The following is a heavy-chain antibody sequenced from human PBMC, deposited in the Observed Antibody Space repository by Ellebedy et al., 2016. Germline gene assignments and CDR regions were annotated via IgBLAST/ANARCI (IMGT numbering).Heavy chain of an antibody. CDR2: INPSDGST. CDR3: ARGFCTSSSCSVAENFQH. J-gene: IGHJ1*01. D-gene: IGHD2-2*01. V-gene: IGHV1-46*01. Sequence: ASVKVSXXASGYTFTSYYVHWVRQAPGQGLEWMGIINPSDGSTRSAQKFQGRVTMTRDTSTSTVYMELGSLRSEDTAVYYCARGFCTSSSCSVAENFQHWGQGALVTVSS. CDR1: GYTFTSYY.